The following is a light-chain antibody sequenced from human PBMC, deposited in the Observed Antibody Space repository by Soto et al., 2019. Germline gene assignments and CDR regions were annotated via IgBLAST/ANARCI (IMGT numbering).Light chain of an antibody. Sequence: DIQLTQSPSFLSASVGDRVTITCRASQGISSYLAWYQQKPGKAPKLLIYAASTLQSGVPSRFSGSGSGTEFTLTISSLQPEDFATYYCQQYDGYSGYTFGQGTKLEIK. V-gene: IGKV1-9*01. J-gene: IGKJ2*01. CDR2: AAS. CDR1: QGISSY. CDR3: QQYDGYSGYT.